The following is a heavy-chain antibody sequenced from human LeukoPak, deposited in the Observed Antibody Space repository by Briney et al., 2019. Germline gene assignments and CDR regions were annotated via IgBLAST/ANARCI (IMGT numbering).Heavy chain of an antibody. D-gene: IGHD3-10*01. Sequence: ASVKVSCKASGYTFTGYYMHWVRQAPGQGLEWMGRINPNSGGTNYAQKFQGRVTMTRDTSISTAYMELSRLRSDATAVYYCARDLTYIGSYYYGSGSLDYWGQGTLVTVSS. CDR1: GYTFTGYY. CDR2: INPNSGGT. J-gene: IGHJ4*02. V-gene: IGHV1-2*06. CDR3: ARDLTYIGSYYYGSGSLDY.